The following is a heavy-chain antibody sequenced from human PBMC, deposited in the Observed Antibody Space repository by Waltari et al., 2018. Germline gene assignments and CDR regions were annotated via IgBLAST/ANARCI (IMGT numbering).Heavy chain of an antibody. CDR2: ISGSGGST. CDR1: GFTFSSYA. V-gene: IGHV3-23*01. CDR3: AKSRAYYDILTGYFIFDY. J-gene: IGHJ4*02. D-gene: IGHD3-9*01. Sequence: EVQLLESGGGLVQPGGSLRLSCAASGFTFSSYAMSWVRQAPGKGLEWVSAISGSGGSTYYADSLKGRFTISRDNSKNTLYLQMNSLRVEDTAVYYCAKSRAYYDILTGYFIFDYWGQGTLVTVSS.